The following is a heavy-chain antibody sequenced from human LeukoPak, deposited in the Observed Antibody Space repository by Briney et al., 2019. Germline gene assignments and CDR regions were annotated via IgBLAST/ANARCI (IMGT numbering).Heavy chain of an antibody. V-gene: IGHV1-8*01. D-gene: IGHD2-21*01. CDR2: MNPNSGNT. CDR3: VSVPYVIVQWFDP. J-gene: IGHJ5*02. CDR1: GYTFTTYH. Sequence: ASVKVSCKASGYTFTTYHINWVRQATGQGLEWMGWMNPNSGNTGYAQKFQGRVTMTRNTPISTAYMELRSLRPEDAALSSCVSVPYVIVQWFDPWGEARLVSVSS.